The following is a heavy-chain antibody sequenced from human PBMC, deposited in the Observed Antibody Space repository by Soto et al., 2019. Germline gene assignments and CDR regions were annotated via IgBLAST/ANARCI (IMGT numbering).Heavy chain of an antibody. V-gene: IGHV3-21*06. CDR2: IGTSSNHI. D-gene: IGHD6-13*01. J-gene: IGHJ1*01. Sequence: EVQLVESGGGLVKPGGSLRLSCAASGFTFGSYGMNWVRQAPGKGLEWVSSIGTSSNHIYYADSVKGRFTISRDNAKNSLSLQMNSLRDDDTAVYFCARSLRAPGIVAAYFQYWGQGALVTVSS. CDR1: GFTFGSYG. CDR3: ARSLRAPGIVAAYFQY.